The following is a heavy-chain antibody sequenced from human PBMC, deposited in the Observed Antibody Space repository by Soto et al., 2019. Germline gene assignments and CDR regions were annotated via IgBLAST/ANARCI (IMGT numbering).Heavy chain of an antibody. V-gene: IGHV4-39*07. J-gene: IGHJ3*02. Sequence: PSETLSLTCTVSGGSVSSNSYSWGWIRQSPGKGLEWIGTIYSSENTYYNPSLVSRVTISVDTSMNEFSLRLSSVTAADTAVYYCARGGYYDKEVDSWGQGTMVTVSS. D-gene: IGHD3-22*01. CDR3: ARGGYYDKEVDS. CDR1: GGSVSSNSYS. CDR2: IYSSENT.